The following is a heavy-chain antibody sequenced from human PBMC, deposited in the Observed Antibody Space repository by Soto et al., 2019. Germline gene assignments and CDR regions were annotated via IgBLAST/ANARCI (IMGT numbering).Heavy chain of an antibody. J-gene: IGHJ4*02. CDR2: INPSGGST. CDR3: ALDRRYGSGRFYFDY. V-gene: IGHV1-46*01. Sequence: QVQLVQSGAEVKKPGASVKVSCKASGYTFTSYYMHWVRQAPGQGLEWMGIINPSGGSTSYAQKFQGRVTMTRDTSTSTVYLDLSSLSSEDTAVYYCALDRRYGSGRFYFDYWGQGTLVTVSS. CDR1: GYTFTSYY. D-gene: IGHD3-10*01.